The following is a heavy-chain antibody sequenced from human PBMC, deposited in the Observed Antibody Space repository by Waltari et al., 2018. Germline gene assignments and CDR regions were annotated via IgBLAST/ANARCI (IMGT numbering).Heavy chain of an antibody. CDR2: IYSGGST. J-gene: IGHJ4*02. CDR3: ARGRSSGWPYYFDY. Sequence: EVQLVESGGGLIQPGGSLRLSCVASGFTVSSNYMSWVRQAPGKGLEWVSGIYSGGSTYYADSVKGRFTIARDNSKNTLYLQMNSLRAEDTAVYFCARGRSSGWPYYFDYWGQGTLVTVSS. D-gene: IGHD6-19*01. V-gene: IGHV3-53*01. CDR1: GFTVSSNY.